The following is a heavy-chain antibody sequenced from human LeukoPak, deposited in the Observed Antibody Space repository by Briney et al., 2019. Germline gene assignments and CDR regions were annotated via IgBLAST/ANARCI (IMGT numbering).Heavy chain of an antibody. V-gene: IGHV3-15*01. D-gene: IGHD4/OR15-4a*01. J-gene: IGHJ3*02. CDR1: GFTFSNAW. CDR2: IKSKTDGGTT. CDR3: TTFSTAKGVI. Sequence: GGSLRLSCAASGFTFSNAWMNSVRQTPGKGLERVGRIKSKTDGGTTDYAAPVKDRFTISRDDPKNTLYLQMNSLKTEDTAAYYCTTFSTAKGVIWGQGTMVTVSS.